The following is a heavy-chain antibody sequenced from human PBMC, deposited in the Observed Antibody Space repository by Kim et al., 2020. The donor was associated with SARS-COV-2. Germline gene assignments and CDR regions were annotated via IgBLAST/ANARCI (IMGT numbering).Heavy chain of an antibody. J-gene: IGHJ4*02. V-gene: IGHV6-1*01. Sequence: DYAVSVKSRITINPDTSKNQFSLQLNSVTPEDTAVYYCASSRSPQYYFDYWGQGTLVTVSS. D-gene: IGHD6-6*01. CDR3: ASSRSPQYYFDY.